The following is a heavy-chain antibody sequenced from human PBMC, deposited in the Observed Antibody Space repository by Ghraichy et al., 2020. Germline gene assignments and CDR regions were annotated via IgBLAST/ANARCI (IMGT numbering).Heavy chain of an antibody. CDR2: ISYDGSNK. CDR3: AKFGFTVTSFDY. J-gene: IGHJ4*02. Sequence: GGSLRLSCAASGFTFSNYGMHWVRQAPGKGLQLVAVISYDGSNKYYADSVKGRFTISRDNSKNTLSLQMNGLRAEDTAVYYCAKFGFTVTSFDYWGQGALVTVS. V-gene: IGHV3-30*18. D-gene: IGHD4-17*01. CDR1: GFTFSNYG.